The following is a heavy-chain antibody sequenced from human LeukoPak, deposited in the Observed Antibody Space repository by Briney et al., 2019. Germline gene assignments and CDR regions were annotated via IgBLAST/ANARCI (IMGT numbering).Heavy chain of an antibody. V-gene: IGHV3-53*01. CDR2: IYSGGST. CDR1: GFTVSSNY. CDR3: AKDPYSSSSGGPYPMDV. J-gene: IGHJ6*02. D-gene: IGHD6-6*01. Sequence: PGGSLRLSCAASGFTVSSNYMSWVRQAPGKGLEWVSVIYSGGSTYYADSVKGRFTISGDNSKNTLYLQMNSLRAEDTAVYYCAKDPYSSSSGGPYPMDVWGQGTTVTVSS.